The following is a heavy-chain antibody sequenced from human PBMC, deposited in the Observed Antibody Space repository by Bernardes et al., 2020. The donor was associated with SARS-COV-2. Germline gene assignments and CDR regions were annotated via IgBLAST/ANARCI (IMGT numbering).Heavy chain of an antibody. CDR1: GFTFSNAW. D-gene: IGHD2-21*02. CDR3: TTAGGNSWVGV. V-gene: IGHV3-15*01. Sequence: GGSLRLSCAASGFTFSNAWMSWVRQAPGKGLEWVGRIKSKTDGEITDWVAPVKDRFTISRDDSKNMLYLQMNSLKTEDTAVYYCTTAGGNSWVGVWGQGTTVTVSS. J-gene: IGHJ6*02. CDR2: IKSKTDGEIT.